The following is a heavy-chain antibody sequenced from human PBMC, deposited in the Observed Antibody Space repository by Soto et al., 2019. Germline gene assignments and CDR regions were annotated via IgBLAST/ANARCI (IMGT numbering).Heavy chain of an antibody. J-gene: IGHJ4*01. V-gene: IGHV4-34*01. CDR1: GGSFSNNY. D-gene: IGHD3-10*01. CDR2: ISPSGTT. CDR3: ATSLWFGTQPEI. Sequence: SETLSLTCAVYGGSFSNNYWTWFRQPPGKGLEWIGEISPSGTTKYIPSLKSRGTISVDTSRKQFFLKVTSVSAADTAVYYCATSLWFGTQPEIWVPGPLLTVSS.